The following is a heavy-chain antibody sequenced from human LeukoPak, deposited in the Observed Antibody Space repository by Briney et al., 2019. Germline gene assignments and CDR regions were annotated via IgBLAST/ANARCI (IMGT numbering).Heavy chain of an antibody. CDR2: IIPIFDTA. CDR3: AREISSSWEYYFDY. Sequence: SVNVSCKASGATCSSYAISWVRQATGQGLEWMGGIIPIFDTANYAQKIQGRVTITRNTSISTAYMDLSSLRSEDTAVSYCAREISSSWEYYFDYWGQGTLVTVSS. CDR1: GATCSSYA. V-gene: IGHV1-69*05. D-gene: IGHD6-13*01. J-gene: IGHJ4*02.